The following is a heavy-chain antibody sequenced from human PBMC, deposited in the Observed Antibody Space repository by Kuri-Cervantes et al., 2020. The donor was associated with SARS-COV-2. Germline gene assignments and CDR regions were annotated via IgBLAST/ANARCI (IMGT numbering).Heavy chain of an antibody. CDR2: IYYSGST. V-gene: IGHV4-39*02. D-gene: IGHD3-10*01. Sequence: SETLSLTCTVSGGSISSSSYYWGWIRRPPGKGLEWIGSIYYSGSTYYNPSLKSRVTISVDTSKNQFSLKLSSVTAADTAVYYRAREVLLWFGELSYMDVWGKGTTVTVSS. CDR1: GGSISSSSYY. CDR3: AREVLLWFGELSYMDV. J-gene: IGHJ6*03.